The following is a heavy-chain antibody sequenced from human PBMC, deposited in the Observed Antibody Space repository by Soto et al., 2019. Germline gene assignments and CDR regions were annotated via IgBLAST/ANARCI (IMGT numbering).Heavy chain of an antibody. V-gene: IGHV3-48*01. CDR1: GFTFSSYS. D-gene: IGHD3-9*01. J-gene: IGHJ6*03. CDR3: ARGTQYHILTVYDQLYFYYCIYV. Sequence: EVQLVGSGGGLVQPGGSLRLSCTASGFTFSSYSMNWVRQAQGKGLEWVSHISSSSNTTYYADTVKGRFTISLDNAKNSLFLQMNSLRAEYTAVYYCARGTQYHILTVYDQLYFYYCIYVWGKGTTVTVSS. CDR2: ISSSSNTT.